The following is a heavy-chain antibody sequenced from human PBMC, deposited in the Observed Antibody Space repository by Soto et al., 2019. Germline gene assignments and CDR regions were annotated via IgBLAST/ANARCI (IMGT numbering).Heavy chain of an antibody. D-gene: IGHD2-15*01. CDR1: GGSISSSSYF. CDR2: IYYSGST. V-gene: IGHV4-39*01. J-gene: IGHJ5*02. Sequence: QLQLQESGPGLVKPSETLSLTCTVSGGSISSSSYFWGWIRQPPGKGLEWIGSIYYSGSTSYYPSLKSRVTVSVDTSMNQFSVKLNSVTAADTAVYYCARHRSDFWFDPWGQGTLVTVSS. CDR3: ARHRSDFWFDP.